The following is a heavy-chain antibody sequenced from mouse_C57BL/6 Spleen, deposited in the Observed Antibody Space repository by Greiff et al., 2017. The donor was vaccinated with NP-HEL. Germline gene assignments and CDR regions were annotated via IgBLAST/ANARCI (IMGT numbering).Heavy chain of an antibody. Sequence: DVQLVESGGDLVKPGGSLKLSCAASGFTFSSYGMSWVRQTPDKRLEWVATISSGGSYTYYPDSVKGRFTISRDNAKNTLYLQMSSLKSEDTAMYYCARPHYGNFAWFAYWGQGTLVTVSA. CDR3: ARPHYGNFAWFAY. CDR2: ISSGGSYT. V-gene: IGHV5-6*01. CDR1: GFTFSSYG. D-gene: IGHD2-1*01. J-gene: IGHJ3*01.